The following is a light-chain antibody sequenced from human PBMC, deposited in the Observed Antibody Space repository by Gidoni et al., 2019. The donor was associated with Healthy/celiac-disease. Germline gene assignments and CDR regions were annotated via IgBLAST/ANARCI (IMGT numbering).Light chain of an antibody. V-gene: IGKV1-8*01. CDR3: QQYYSYPPWT. CDR1: QGSSSY. CDR2: AAS. J-gene: IGKJ1*01. Sequence: AIRMTQSPASFSASTGDRVTITCRASQGSSSYLAWYQQKPGKATKLLIYAASTLQSGVPSRFSGSGSGTDFTLTISCLQSEDFATYYCQQYYSYPPWTFGQGTKVEIK.